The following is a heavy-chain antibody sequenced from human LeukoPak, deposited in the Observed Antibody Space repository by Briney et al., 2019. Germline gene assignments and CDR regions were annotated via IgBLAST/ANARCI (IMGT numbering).Heavy chain of an antibody. CDR1: GFTFSGSA. Sequence: GGSLTLSCAASGFTFSGSAMHWVRQASGKGLEWVGRIRSKANSYATAYAASVKGSFTISRDDSKNTAYLQLNSLKTEDTAVYYCTTPGFCSSTNCYGDYWGQGALVTVSS. CDR3: TTPGFCSSTNCYGDY. CDR2: IRSKANSYAT. D-gene: IGHD2-2*01. V-gene: IGHV3-73*01. J-gene: IGHJ4*02.